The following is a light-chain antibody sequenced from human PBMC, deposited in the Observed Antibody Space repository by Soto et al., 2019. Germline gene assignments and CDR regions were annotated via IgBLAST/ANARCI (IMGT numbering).Light chain of an antibody. Sequence: DIPMTQSPSSLSAAVGDRVTITCRASQGIDTYLAWYQQKPGKVPKLLIYAASTLQSGVPSRFSGSGSGTDFTLTISSLQPEDVATYYCQKYTRAPFTFGPGTKVDI. CDR3: QKYTRAPFT. J-gene: IGKJ3*01. CDR2: AAS. V-gene: IGKV1-27*01. CDR1: QGIDTY.